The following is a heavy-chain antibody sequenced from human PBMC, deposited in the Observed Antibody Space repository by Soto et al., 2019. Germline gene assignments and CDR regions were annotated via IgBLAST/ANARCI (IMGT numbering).Heavy chain of an antibody. CDR3: ARWAGSYSSSSEDYFDY. J-gene: IGHJ4*02. V-gene: IGHV1-2*04. CDR2: INPNSGGT. Sequence: ASVKVSCKASGYTFTGYYMHWVRQAPGQGLEWMGWINPNSGGTNYAQKFQGWVTMTRDTSISTAYMELSRLRSDDTAVYYCARWAGSYSSSSEDYFDYWGQGTLVTVSS. D-gene: IGHD6-6*01. CDR1: GYTFTGYY.